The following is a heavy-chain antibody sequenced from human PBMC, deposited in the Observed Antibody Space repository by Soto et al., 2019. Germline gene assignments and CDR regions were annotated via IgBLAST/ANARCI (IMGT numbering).Heavy chain of an antibody. J-gene: IGHJ4*02. D-gene: IGHD3-16*01. CDR3: ARSGGGELVS. CDR2: IKSDGSST. V-gene: IGHV3-74*01. CDR1: GFTFSDYW. Sequence: EVQLVESGGGLVQPGGSLRLSCAASGFTFSDYWMHWVRQAPGKGLVWVSRIKSDGSSTSYADSVKGRFTISRDNAKNTLYMRMNSLRAEDTAVYSCARSGGGELVSWGQGTLVTVSS.